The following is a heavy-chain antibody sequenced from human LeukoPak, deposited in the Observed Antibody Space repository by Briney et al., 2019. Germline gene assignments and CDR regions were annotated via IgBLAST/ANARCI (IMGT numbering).Heavy chain of an antibody. V-gene: IGHV4-31*03. CDR2: IYYSGST. J-gene: IGHJ4*02. D-gene: IGHD3-10*01. Sequence: SETLSLTCTVSGGSISSGGYYWSWIRQHPGKGLEWIGYIYYSGSTYYNPSLKSRVTISVDTSKNQFSLKLSSVTAADTAVYYCARGTSSGSYYNYFDYWGQGTLVTVSS. CDR3: ARGTSSGSYYNYFDY. CDR1: GGSISSGGYY.